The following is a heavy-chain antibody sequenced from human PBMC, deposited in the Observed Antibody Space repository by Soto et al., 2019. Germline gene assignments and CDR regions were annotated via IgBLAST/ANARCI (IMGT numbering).Heavy chain of an antibody. CDR2: INHSGST. D-gene: IGHD5-18*01. CDR3: ARGGTYTAMPKGTFAY. J-gene: IGHJ4*02. V-gene: IGHV4-34*01. Sequence: SETLSLTCAVYGGSFSGYYRSWIRQPPGKGLEWIGEINHSGSTNYNPSLKSRVTISVDTSKNQFSLKLSSVTAADTAVYYCARGGTYTAMPKGTFAYWGQGTLVTVSS. CDR1: GGSFSGYY.